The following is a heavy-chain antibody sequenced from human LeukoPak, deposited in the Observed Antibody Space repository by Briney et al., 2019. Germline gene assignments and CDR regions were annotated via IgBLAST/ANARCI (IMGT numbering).Heavy chain of an antibody. CDR2: IYASGTT. Sequence: KTSETLSLTCTVSGGSISSNCWSWIRQSPGRGLEWIGCIYASGTTNYNPSLKGRLTLSVDTSNNRFSLTVTSVTAADTAAYSCGGRGFWGQGTLVTVSS. J-gene: IGHJ4*02. CDR3: GGRGF. CDR1: GGSISSNC. V-gene: IGHV4-4*09. D-gene: IGHD3-10*01.